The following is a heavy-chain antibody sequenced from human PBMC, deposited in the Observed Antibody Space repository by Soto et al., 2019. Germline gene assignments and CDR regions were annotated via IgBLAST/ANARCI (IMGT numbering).Heavy chain of an antibody. J-gene: IGHJ5*02. V-gene: IGHV4-34*01. CDR1: GGSFSGYY. CDR3: ARGPQDIVVVVAAGPHWFDP. Sequence: SETLSLTCAVYGGSFSGYYWSWIRQPPGKGLEWIGEINHSGSTNYNPSLKSRVTISVDTSKNQFSLKLSSVTAADTAVYYCARGPQDIVVVVAAGPHWFDPWGQGTLVTV. CDR2: INHSGST. D-gene: IGHD2-15*01.